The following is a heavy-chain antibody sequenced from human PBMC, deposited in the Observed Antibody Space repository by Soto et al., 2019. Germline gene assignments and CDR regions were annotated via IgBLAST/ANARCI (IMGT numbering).Heavy chain of an antibody. J-gene: IGHJ5*02. CDR3: ARGGVRYYCSGTPRRRFDP. V-gene: IGHV4-34*01. Sequence: QVQLQQWGAGLLKPSETLSLTCAVYGGSFSGYYWSWIRQPPGKGLEWIGEINHSGSTNYNPSLKSRVTILVDTSKTRCSLKLSSVTAADKAVYYCARGGVRYYCSGTPRRRFDPWGQGTLVTVSS. CDR2: INHSGST. CDR1: GGSFSGYY. D-gene: IGHD3-10*01.